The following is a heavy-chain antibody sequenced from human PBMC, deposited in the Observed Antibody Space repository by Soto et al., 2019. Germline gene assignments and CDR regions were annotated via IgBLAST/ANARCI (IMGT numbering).Heavy chain of an antibody. CDR1: GYIFTDHC. D-gene: IGHD3-10*01. Sequence: GESLKISCKGSGYIFTDHCIVWVRQMAGKGLEWMGIIYPGDSDTRYSPSFQGQVTISADKSISTAYLQWSSLKASDTAMYYCAGGGVRGVITRTRDYYGMDVWGQGTTVTVS. CDR2: IYPGDSDT. CDR3: AGGGVRGVITRTRDYYGMDV. V-gene: IGHV5-51*01. J-gene: IGHJ6*02.